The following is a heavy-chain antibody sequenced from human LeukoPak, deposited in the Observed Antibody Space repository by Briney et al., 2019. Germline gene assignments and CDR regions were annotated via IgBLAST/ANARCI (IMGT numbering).Heavy chain of an antibody. D-gene: IGHD7-27*01. CDR3: ARAWGPDEDY. V-gene: IGHV1-69*04. CDR1: GGTFSSYA. CDR2: IIPILGIA. Sequence: SVKVSCKASGGTFSSYAISWVRQAPGQGLEWMGRIIPILGIANYAQKFQGRVTITADKSTSTAYMELSSLRSEDTAVCYCARAWGPDEDYWGQGTLVTVSS. J-gene: IGHJ4*02.